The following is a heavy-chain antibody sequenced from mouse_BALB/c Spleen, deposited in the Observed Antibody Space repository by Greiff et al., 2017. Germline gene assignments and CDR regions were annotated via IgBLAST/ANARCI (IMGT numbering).Heavy chain of an antibody. J-gene: IGHJ4*01. CDR3: ASGTYGAMDY. CDR2: IRSGGSYT. Sequence: EVQVVESGGGLVKPGGSLKLSCAASGFTFSSYAMSWVRQSPEKRLEWVAEIRSGGSYTYYPDTVTGRFTIYKDNDKNTLYLEISRLRSEKTAKYYGASGTYGAMDYWGQGTSVTVSS. D-gene: IGHD5-1*01. CDR1: GFTFSSYA. V-gene: IGHV5-9-4*01.